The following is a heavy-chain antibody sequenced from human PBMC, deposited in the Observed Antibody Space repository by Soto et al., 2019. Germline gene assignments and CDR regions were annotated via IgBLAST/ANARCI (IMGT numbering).Heavy chain of an antibody. CDR3: ARLYGDYSGYYGMDV. CDR1: GGSISSGGYS. D-gene: IGHD4-17*01. V-gene: IGHV4-30-2*01. J-gene: IGHJ6*02. CDR2: IYHSGST. Sequence: QLQLQESGSGLVKSSQTLSLTCAVSGGSISSGGYSWSWIRQPPGKGLEWIGYIYHSGSTYYNPSLKSRVTISVDRSKNQFSLKLSSVTAADTAVYYCARLYGDYSGYYGMDVWGQGTTVTVSS.